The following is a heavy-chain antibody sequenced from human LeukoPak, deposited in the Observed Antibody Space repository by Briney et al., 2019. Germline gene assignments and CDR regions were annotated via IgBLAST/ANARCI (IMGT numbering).Heavy chain of an antibody. Sequence: GASVKVCCKASGYTFTSYGISWVRQAPGQGLEWMGWTSAYNTSTNYAQNLQGRVTMTTDTSPSTAYMELRSLRSDDTAVYYCARDPGTTDYYYYMDVWGKGTMVTVSS. CDR2: TSAYNTST. J-gene: IGHJ6*03. V-gene: IGHV1-18*01. D-gene: IGHD1-1*01. CDR3: ARDPGTTDYYYYMDV. CDR1: GYTFTSYG.